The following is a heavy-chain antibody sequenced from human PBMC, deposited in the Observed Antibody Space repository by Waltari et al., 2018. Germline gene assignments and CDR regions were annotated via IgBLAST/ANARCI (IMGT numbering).Heavy chain of an antibody. CDR3: ATLPIPLELWYFDL. J-gene: IGHJ2*01. D-gene: IGHD1-7*01. CDR1: GVSIIPSRYY. CDR2: LHDGGSS. V-gene: IGHV4-39*01. Sequence: QLQLQESGPGLVNPSETLSLTCTVSGVSIIPSRYYWGWIRQPPGKGLDWIGSLHDGGSSYFNPSLKSRVTISVDTSKNQFSLKLTSVTAADTAVYYCATLPIPLELWYFDLWGRGTLVTVSS.